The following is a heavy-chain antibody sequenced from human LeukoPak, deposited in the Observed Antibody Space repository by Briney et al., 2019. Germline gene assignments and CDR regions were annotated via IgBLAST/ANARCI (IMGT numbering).Heavy chain of an antibody. J-gene: IGHJ6*04. D-gene: IGHD3-3*01. CDR1: GGTFSSYA. V-gene: IGHV1-69*05. CDR3: ATLGDVLRLFPLISLDGMDV. Sequence: SVKVSCKASGGTFSSYAISWVRQAPGQGLEWMGGIIPIFGTANYAQKFQGRITMTTDTSTTTAYMELRSLRSDDTAVYYCATLGDVLRLFPLISLDGMDVWGKGTTVTVSS. CDR2: IIPIFGTA.